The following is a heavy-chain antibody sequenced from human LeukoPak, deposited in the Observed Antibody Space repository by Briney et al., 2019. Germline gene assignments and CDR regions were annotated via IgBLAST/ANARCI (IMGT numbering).Heavy chain of an antibody. CDR2: IIPILGIA. J-gene: IGHJ4*02. CDR1: GGTFSSYA. CDR3: ARFFDSSSLYYFDY. Sequence: SVKVSCKASGGTFSSYAISWVRQAPGQGLEWMGRIIPILGIANYVQKFQGRVTITADKSTSTAYMELSSLRSEDTAVYYCARFFDSSSLYYFDYWGQGTLVTVSS. D-gene: IGHD6-13*01. V-gene: IGHV1-69*04.